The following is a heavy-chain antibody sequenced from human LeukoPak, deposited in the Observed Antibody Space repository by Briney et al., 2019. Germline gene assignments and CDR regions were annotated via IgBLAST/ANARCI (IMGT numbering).Heavy chain of an antibody. V-gene: IGHV1-2*02. CDR3: ARSAGHCSNGICFTDYYMDV. CDR1: GYSFTEHY. Sequence: GASVQVSCKASGYSFTEHYIYWVRQAPGQGLEWVGRINCNSGDANSARKFQGRVTMTRDTSVSTAYMDLSSMTSDDSAVYFCARSAGHCSNGICFTDYYMDVWGRGTTVTVSS. J-gene: IGHJ6*03. D-gene: IGHD2-8*01. CDR2: INCNSGDA.